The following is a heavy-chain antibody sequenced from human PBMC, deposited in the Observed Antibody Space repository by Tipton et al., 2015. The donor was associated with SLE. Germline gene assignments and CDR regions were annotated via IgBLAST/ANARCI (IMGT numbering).Heavy chain of an antibody. J-gene: IGHJ4*02. CDR1: GGSISSYC. CDR2: ICYSGST. V-gene: IGHV4-59*07. Sequence: TLSLTCTVSGGSISSYCWSWIRQPPGKGLEWIGYICYSGSTNYNPSLKSRVTISVDTSKNQFSLKLSSVTAADTAVYYCARGSPTVAGTFDSWGQGTLVIVSA. D-gene: IGHD6-19*01. CDR3: ARGSPTVAGTFDS.